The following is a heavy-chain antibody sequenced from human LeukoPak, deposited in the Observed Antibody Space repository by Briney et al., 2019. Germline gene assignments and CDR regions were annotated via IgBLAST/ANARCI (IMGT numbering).Heavy chain of an antibody. D-gene: IGHD4-23*01. CDR1: GYTFTVYY. CDR3: ARDPGDYGGNRFDH. CDR2: INPNSGGT. J-gene: IGHJ4*02. Sequence: ASVTVSCTASGYTFTVYYLHWVRQAPGQGLEWMGWINPNSGGTNYAQKFQGRVTMTRDTSISTAYMELSRLRSDDTAVYYCARDPGDYGGNRFDHWGQGTLVTISS. V-gene: IGHV1-2*02.